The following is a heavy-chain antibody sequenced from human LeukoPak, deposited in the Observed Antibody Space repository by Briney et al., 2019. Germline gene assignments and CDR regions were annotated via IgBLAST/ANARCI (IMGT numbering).Heavy chain of an antibody. CDR1: GGSISISSYY. CDR3: ARVAVPGRSVDS. D-gene: IGHD6-19*01. J-gene: IGHJ4*02. Sequence: PSETLSLTCSVSGGSISISSYYWGWIRQPPGKGLEWIGNIFYIGSTYHNPSLKSRVTISVDTSKNQFSLKLNSVTAADTAVYYCARVAVPGRSVDSWGQGTLVTVSS. CDR2: IFYIGST. V-gene: IGHV4-39*01.